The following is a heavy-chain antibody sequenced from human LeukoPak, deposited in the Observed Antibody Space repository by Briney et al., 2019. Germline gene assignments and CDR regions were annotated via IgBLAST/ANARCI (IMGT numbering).Heavy chain of an antibody. V-gene: IGHV3-9*01. CDR1: GFTVSSNY. D-gene: IGHD2-21*02. CDR3: AKDYCGGDCYSGWYFDL. CDR2: ISYNSDTI. Sequence: GGSLRLSCAASGFTVSSNYMSWVRQAPGKGLEWVSGISYNSDTIAYADSVKGRFTISRDNAKNSLYLQMNSLRAEDTALYYCAKDYCGGDCYSGWYFDLWGRGTLVTVSS. J-gene: IGHJ2*01.